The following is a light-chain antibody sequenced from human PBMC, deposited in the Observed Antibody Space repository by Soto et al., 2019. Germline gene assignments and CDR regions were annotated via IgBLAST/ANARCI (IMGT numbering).Light chain of an antibody. J-gene: IGKJ5*01. Sequence: EVVLTQSPATQSLSPGERATLSCRASQSIRTSLAWYQQKPGQAPRLVIFDASNRANGVPARFGGSGSGTDFTLTINSLEPEDFAVYYCQQRNVWPPITFGQGTRLEIK. CDR1: QSIRTS. V-gene: IGKV3-11*01. CDR2: DAS. CDR3: QQRNVWPPIT.